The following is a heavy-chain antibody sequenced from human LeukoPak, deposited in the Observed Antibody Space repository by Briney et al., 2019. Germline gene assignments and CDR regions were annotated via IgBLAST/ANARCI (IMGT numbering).Heavy chain of an antibody. CDR3: ARSGLSGWESCFDY. V-gene: IGHV4-61*02. D-gene: IGHD1-26*01. J-gene: IGHJ4*02. CDR2: ISASGST. CDR1: GGSISCGICY. Sequence: SETLSLTCTVYGGSISCGICYWSWIRQPPEKGLGWIGRISASGSTNYNPSLKSRVTISVDTSKNQFSLRLSSVTAADTAVYFCARSGLSGWESCFDYWGQGTLVTVSS.